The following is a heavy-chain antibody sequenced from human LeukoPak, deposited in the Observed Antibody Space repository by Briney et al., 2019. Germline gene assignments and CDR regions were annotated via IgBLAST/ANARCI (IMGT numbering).Heavy chain of an antibody. V-gene: IGHV1-69*01. D-gene: IGHD4-23*01. Sequence: GASVKVSCKASGGTFSSYAISWVRQAPGQGLEWMGGIIPIFGTANYAQKFQGRVTITADESTSTAYMELSSLRSEDTAVYYCARGGNSAYYYYYGVDVWGQGTTVTVSS. CDR3: ARGGNSAYYYYYGVDV. CDR1: GGTFSSYA. CDR2: IIPIFGTA. J-gene: IGHJ6*02.